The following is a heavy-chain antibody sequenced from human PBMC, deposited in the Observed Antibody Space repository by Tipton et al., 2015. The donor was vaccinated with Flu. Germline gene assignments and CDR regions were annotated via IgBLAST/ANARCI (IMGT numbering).Heavy chain of an antibody. D-gene: IGHD3-10*01. V-gene: IGHV1-69*09. Sequence: QLVQSGAEVKKPGSSVKVSCKASGGTFSSYAISWVRQAPGQGLEWMGGIIPILGIANYAQKFQGRVTITADKSTSTAYMELSSLRSEDTAVYYCGGGSGSYYEGTYWYFDLWGRGTLVTVSS. CDR2: IIPILGIA. J-gene: IGHJ2*01. CDR1: GGTFSSYA. CDR3: GGGSGSYYEGTYWYFDL.